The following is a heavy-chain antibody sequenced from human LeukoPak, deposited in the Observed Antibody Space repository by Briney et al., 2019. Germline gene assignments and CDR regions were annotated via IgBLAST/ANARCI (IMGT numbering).Heavy chain of an antibody. V-gene: IGHV4-59*08. D-gene: IGHD1-26*01. Sequence: SETLSLTCTVSGDSISTYYWSWIRQPPGKGLERMGYFYNSGSTNSNPSLKSRVTLSVDTSKNQFSLKLSSVTGADTAVYYCARHLYSGSYWALDYWGQGTLVTVSS. CDR1: GDSISTYY. CDR3: ARHLYSGSYWALDY. CDR2: FYNSGST. J-gene: IGHJ4*02.